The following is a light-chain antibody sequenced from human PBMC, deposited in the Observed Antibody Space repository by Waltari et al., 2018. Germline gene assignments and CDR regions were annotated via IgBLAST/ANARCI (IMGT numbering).Light chain of an antibody. CDR2: GAS. CDR3: QHYLRLPVT. CDR1: QSVTRA. J-gene: IGKJ1*01. V-gene: IGKV3-20*01. Sequence: EIVLTQSPGTLSLSPGESATLSCRTSQSVTRALAWYQQKPGQAPRLLIYGASNRATGIPDRFSGSGSGTDFSLTISSLVPEDFAVYYCQHYLRLPVTFGQGTKVEVK.